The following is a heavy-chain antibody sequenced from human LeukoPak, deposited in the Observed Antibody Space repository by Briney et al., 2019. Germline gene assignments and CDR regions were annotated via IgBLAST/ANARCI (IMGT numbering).Heavy chain of an antibody. J-gene: IGHJ4*02. CDR3: VRRDNTGWNYFDH. CDR2: IYYSERT. D-gene: IGHD6-19*01. Sequence: PSETLSLTCTVSGGSLNSHYWSWIRQPPGQGLQWIGDIYYSERTNYNPSLRSRVTISVDTSKNQLSLKLTSVLAADTAMYYCVRRDNTGWNYFDHWGQGILVTVSS. CDR1: GGSLNSHY. V-gene: IGHV4-59*08.